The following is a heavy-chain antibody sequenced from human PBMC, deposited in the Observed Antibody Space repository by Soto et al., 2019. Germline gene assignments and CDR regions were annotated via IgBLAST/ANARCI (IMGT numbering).Heavy chain of an antibody. V-gene: IGHV3-48*02. CDR2: ISSGGQTI. J-gene: IGHJ6*02. Sequence: EVQLVESGGGLVQPGGSLRLSCAASGFSFSTYDMNWVRQAPGKGLEWVSYISSGGQTIKSTDSVKGRFTISRDNAKNSLYLKMSGLRDEDTGVYSCARDPKRGYSGIDVWGQGTTVTVSS. CDR3: ARDPKRGYSGIDV. CDR1: GFSFSTYD.